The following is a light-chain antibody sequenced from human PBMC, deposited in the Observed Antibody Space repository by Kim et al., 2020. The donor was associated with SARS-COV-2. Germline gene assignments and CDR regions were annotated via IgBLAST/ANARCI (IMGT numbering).Light chain of an antibody. CDR2: YDS. V-gene: IGLV3-21*03. CDR3: QVWDNNSDHVV. CDR1: NIESKS. Sequence: APGKTARITCGENNIESKSVHWYQQKPGQAPVLVVYYDSDRPSGIPERFSGSNSGSTATLTISRVEAGDEADYYCQVWDNNSDHVVFGGGTKVTVL. J-gene: IGLJ2*01.